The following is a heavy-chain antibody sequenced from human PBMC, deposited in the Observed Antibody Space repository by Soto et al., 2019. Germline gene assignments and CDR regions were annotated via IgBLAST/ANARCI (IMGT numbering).Heavy chain of an antibody. D-gene: IGHD5-12*01. J-gene: IGHJ4*02. CDR2: INPDSGGT. CDR1: VYRFTLYY. Sequence: GASVXVAFKSSVYRFTLYYRQFLLQAPGQGLEWMGWINPDSGGTNFDQKFQGRVTMTRDTSISTAYMELSSLRSDDKAVYYCERKVAQFKFENWGQGTLV. V-gene: IGHV1-2*02. CDR3: ERKVAQFKFEN.